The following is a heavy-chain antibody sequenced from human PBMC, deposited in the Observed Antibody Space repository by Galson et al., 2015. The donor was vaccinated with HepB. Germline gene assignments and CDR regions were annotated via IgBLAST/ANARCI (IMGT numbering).Heavy chain of an antibody. CDR3: ARDRIQLWSYALDY. J-gene: IGHJ4*02. Sequence: SLRLSCAASGFTFSSYAMHWVRQAPGKGLEWVAVISYDGSNKYYADSVKGRFTISRDNSKNTLYLQMNSLRAEDTAVYYSARDRIQLWSYALDYWGQGTLVTVSS. CDR1: GFTFSSYA. V-gene: IGHV3-30*04. CDR2: ISYDGSNK. D-gene: IGHD5-18*01.